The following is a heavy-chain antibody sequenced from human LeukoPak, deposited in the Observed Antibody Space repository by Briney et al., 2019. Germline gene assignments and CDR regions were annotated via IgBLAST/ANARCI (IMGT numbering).Heavy chain of an antibody. CDR2: IYPGDSDT. V-gene: IGHV5-51*01. D-gene: IGHD5-12*01. CDR3: AREDAGAVATRLDAFDI. Sequence: GESLKISCKGSGYRFTSYWIGWVRQMPGKGLEWMGIIYPGDSDTRYSPSFQGQVTISADKSISTAYLQWSSLKASDTAMYYCAREDAGAVATRLDAFDIWGQGTMVTVSS. CDR1: GYRFTSYW. J-gene: IGHJ3*02.